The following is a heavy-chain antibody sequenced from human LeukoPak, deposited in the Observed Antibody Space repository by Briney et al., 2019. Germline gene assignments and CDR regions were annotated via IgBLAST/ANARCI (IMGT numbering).Heavy chain of an antibody. CDR1: GGSISSYY. CDR3: ARDPSIAAAGPLFDY. J-gene: IGHJ4*02. CDR2: IYYSGST. V-gene: IGHV4-59*01. Sequence: PSEALSLTCTVSGGSISSYYWSLIRQPPGKGLEWIGYIYYSGSTNYNPSLESRVTISVDTSKNQFSLKLSSVAAADTAVYYCARDPSIAAAGPLFDYWGQGTLVTVSS. D-gene: IGHD6-13*01.